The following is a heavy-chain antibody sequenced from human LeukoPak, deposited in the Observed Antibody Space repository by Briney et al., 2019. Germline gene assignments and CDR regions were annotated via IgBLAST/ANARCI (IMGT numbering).Heavy chain of an antibody. CDR3: ARVWVMEDY. Sequence: GGSLRLSCAASGFAFSDHYMDWVRQAPGKGLEWVSVIYSGGSTYYADSVKGRFTISRDNSKNTLYLQMNSLRAEDTAVYYCARVWVMEDYWGQGTLVTVSS. J-gene: IGHJ4*02. CDR2: IYSGGST. V-gene: IGHV3-66*01. CDR1: GFAFSDHY. D-gene: IGHD2-21*01.